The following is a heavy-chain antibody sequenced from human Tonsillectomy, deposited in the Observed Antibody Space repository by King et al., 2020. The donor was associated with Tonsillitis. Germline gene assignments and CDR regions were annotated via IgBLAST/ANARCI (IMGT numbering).Heavy chain of an antibody. J-gene: IGHJ4*02. CDR1: GFTFSSYG. V-gene: IGHV3-30*18. CDR2: ISYDGSNK. D-gene: IGHD3-22*01. Sequence: QVQLVESGGGVVQPGRSLRLSCAASGFTFSSYGMHWVRQATGKGMEWVAVISYDGSNKYYADSVKGRFTISRDNSKNTLYLQMNSLRAEDTAVYYCAKGSGLGYWGQGTLVTVSS. CDR3: AKGSGLGY.